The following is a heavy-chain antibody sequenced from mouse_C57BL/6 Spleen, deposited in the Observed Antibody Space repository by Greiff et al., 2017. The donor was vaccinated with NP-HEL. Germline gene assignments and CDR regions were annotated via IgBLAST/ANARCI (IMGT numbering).Heavy chain of an antibody. V-gene: IGHV5-4*01. CDR2: LSDGGSYT. Sequence: DVMLVESGGGLVKPGGSLKLSCAASGFTFSSSAMSWGRQTPEKRLEWVANLSDGGSYTYYPDNVKGRFTISRDNAKNNLYLQMSHLKSEDTAMYYCARDGSSYVGWFAYWGQGTLVTVSA. J-gene: IGHJ3*01. CDR1: GFTFSSSA. CDR3: ARDGSSYVGWFAY. D-gene: IGHD1-1*01.